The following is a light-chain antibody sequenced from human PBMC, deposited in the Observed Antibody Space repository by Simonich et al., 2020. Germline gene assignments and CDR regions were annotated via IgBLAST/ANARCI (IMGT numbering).Light chain of an antibody. J-gene: IGKJ2*01. CDR2: DAS. V-gene: IGKV1-33*01. CDR1: QDISNY. Sequence: DIQMTQSPSSLSASVGDRVTITCQASQDISNYLNWYQQKPGKAPKLLIYDASNLETGVPSRFSGSGSGTDCTLTISSLQPEDIATYYCQQYDNLPPYTFGQGTKLEIK. CDR3: QQYDNLPPYT.